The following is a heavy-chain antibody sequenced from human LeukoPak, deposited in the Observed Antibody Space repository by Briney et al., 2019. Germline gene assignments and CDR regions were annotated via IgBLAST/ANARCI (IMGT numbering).Heavy chain of an antibody. J-gene: IGHJ6*03. V-gene: IGHV3-48*03. CDR2: ISSSGSTI. D-gene: IGHD5-24*01. CDR3: ARELAAITGYHYYLDV. Sequence: LSLTCAVSGGSISSSDWWSWVRQPPGKGLEGVSYISSSGSTIYYADSVKGRFTISRDNAKNSLYLQMSSLRVEDTAAYYCARELAAITGYHYYLDVWGKGTTVTISS. CDR1: GGSISSSDW.